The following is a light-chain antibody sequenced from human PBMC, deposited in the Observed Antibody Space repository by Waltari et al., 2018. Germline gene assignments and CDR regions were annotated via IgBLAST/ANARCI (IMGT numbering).Light chain of an antibody. J-gene: IGLJ3*02. V-gene: IGLV2-14*03. Sequence: QSALTQPASVSGSPGQSITISCSGTSSDVGGYNYVSWYQQHPGKAPKVMIYDVTSRPSGVSERFSGSKSGNTASLTISGLQAEDEADYYCSSYTSSSTVVFGGGTKLTV. CDR2: DVT. CDR1: SSDVGGYNY. CDR3: SSYTSSSTVV.